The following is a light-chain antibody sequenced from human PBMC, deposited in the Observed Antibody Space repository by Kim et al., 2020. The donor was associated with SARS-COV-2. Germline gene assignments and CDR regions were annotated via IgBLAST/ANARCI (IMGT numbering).Light chain of an antibody. CDR2: GAS. Sequence: EIVMTQSPATLSVSPEERATLSCRASQSVSSNLAWYQQKPGQAPRLLIYGASTRATGIPARFSGSGCGTEFTLTISSLQSEDFAVYYCQQYNNWPPLTFGGGTKVDIK. V-gene: IGKV3-15*01. CDR3: QQYNNWPPLT. J-gene: IGKJ4*01. CDR1: QSVSSN.